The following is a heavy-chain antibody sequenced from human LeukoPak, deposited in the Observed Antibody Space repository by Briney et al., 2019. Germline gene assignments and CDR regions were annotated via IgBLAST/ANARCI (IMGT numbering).Heavy chain of an antibody. CDR3: AKDSGSSWYEYYYYYGMDV. J-gene: IGHJ6*02. V-gene: IGHV3-30*18. Sequence: PGGPLRLSCAASGFTFSSYGMHWVRQAPGKGLEWVAVISYDGSNKYYADSVKGRFTISRDNSKNTLYLQMNSLRAEDTAVYYCAKDSGSSWYEYYYYYGMDVWGQGTTVTVSS. D-gene: IGHD6-13*01. CDR1: GFTFSSYG. CDR2: ISYDGSNK.